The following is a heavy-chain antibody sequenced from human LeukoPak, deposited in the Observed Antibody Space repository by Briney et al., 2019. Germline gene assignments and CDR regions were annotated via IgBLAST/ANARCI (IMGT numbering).Heavy chain of an antibody. CDR2: INPNSGGA. J-gene: IGHJ4*02. CDR1: GYTFTGYY. V-gene: IGHV1-2*02. CDR3: ATRSSYYYDSSGYQYYFDY. D-gene: IGHD3-22*01. Sequence: GASVKVSCKASGYTFTGYYMHWVRQAPGQGLEWMGWINPNSGGAIYAQKFQGRVTMTEDTSTDTAYMELSSLRSEDTAVYYCATRSSYYYDSSGYQYYFDYWGQGTLVTVSS.